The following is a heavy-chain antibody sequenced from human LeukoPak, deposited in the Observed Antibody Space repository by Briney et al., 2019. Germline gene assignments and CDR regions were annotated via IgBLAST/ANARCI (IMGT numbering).Heavy chain of an antibody. Sequence: SETLSLTCTVSGGSISSGDYYWSWIRQPPGKGLEWIGNIYYSGSTYYNPSLKSRVTISVDTSKNQFSLKLSSVTAADTAVYYCARDRDRDYYDSGNWFDPWGQGTLVTVSS. D-gene: IGHD3-22*01. CDR1: GGSISSGDYY. V-gene: IGHV4-30-4*01. CDR2: IYYSGST. J-gene: IGHJ5*02. CDR3: ARDRDRDYYDSGNWFDP.